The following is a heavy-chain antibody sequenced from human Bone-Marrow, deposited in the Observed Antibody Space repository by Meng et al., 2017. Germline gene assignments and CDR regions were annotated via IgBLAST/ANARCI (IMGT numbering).Heavy chain of an antibody. V-gene: IGHV3-48*03. Sequence: GESLKISCAASGFTFSSYEMNWVRQAPGKGLEWVSYISSSGSNIYYADSVKDRFTISRDNAKNSLYLQMNSLRAEDTAVYYCARLLLWFGTSQYFDHWGQGTLVTVSS. J-gene: IGHJ4*02. D-gene: IGHD3-10*01. CDR1: GFTFSSYE. CDR2: ISSSGSNI. CDR3: ARLLLWFGTSQYFDH.